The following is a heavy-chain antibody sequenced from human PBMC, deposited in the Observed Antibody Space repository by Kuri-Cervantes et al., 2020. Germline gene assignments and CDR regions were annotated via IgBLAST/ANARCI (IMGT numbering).Heavy chain of an antibody. V-gene: IGHV1-8*01. J-gene: IGHJ4*02. CDR2: MNPNSGNT. CDR3: AKIVVVPAASFDY. Sequence: ASVKVSCKASGYTFTSYDIYWVRQATGQGLEWMGWMNPNSGNTANAQKFQARLIMTRDSSISTAYMELSSLRSEDTAVYYCAKIVVVPAASFDYWGQGTLVTVSS. CDR1: GYTFTSYD. D-gene: IGHD2-2*01.